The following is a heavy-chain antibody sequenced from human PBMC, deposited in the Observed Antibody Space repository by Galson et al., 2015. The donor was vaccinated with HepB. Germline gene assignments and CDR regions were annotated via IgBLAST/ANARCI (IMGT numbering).Heavy chain of an antibody. D-gene: IGHD2-2*01. CDR1: GYTFTTYW. CDR3: ARHRYCSSKRCSAGDY. J-gene: IGHJ4*02. V-gene: IGHV5-51*01. CDR2: IYPGDSDT. Sequence: QSGAEMKKPGESLKISCKGSGYTFTTYWIGWVRQMPGKGLEWMGIIYPGDSDTRYSPSFQGQVTISADKSISTAYLQWSSLKASDTAMYYCARHRYCSSKRCSAGDYWGQGTLVTVSS.